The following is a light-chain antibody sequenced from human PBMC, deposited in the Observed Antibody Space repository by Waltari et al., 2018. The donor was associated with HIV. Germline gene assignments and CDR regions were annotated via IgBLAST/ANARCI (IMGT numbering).Light chain of an antibody. CDR3: MQALRSSYT. Sequence: DVVMTQSPLSLSVTPGGSASISCRSSQSPLQTVGLYHLNWYLQKPGQSPQLLIFLSYNRASGVPDRFSGSGSGTEFTLKISRVEAEDVGVYYCMQALRSSYTFGQGTKLEIK. CDR2: LSY. J-gene: IGKJ2*01. V-gene: IGKV2-28*01. CDR1: QSPLQTVGLYH.